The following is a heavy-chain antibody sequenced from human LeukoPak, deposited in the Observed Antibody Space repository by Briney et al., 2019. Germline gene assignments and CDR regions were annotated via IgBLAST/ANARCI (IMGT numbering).Heavy chain of an antibody. CDR1: GGSISSYY. D-gene: IGHD3-3*01. CDR2: IYYSGST. J-gene: IGHJ6*02. V-gene: IGHV4-39*07. CDR3: ARTGVVYYYYYYGMDV. Sequence: SETLSLTCTVSGGSISSYYWGWIRQPPGKGLEWIGSIYYSGSTYYSPSLKSRVTISVDTSKNQFSLKLSSVTAADTAVYYCARTGVVYYYYYYGMDVWGQGTTVTVSS.